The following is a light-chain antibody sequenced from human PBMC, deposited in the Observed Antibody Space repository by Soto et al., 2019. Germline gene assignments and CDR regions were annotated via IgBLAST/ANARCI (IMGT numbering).Light chain of an antibody. Sequence: QLVLTQSPSASASLGASVKLTCTLSSGHSSYAIAWHQQQPEKGPRYLMKLNSDGSHSKGDGIPDRFSGSSSGAERYLTISSLQPEDEADYYCQPGGISILLFGGGTKRTVL. J-gene: IGLJ2*01. V-gene: IGLV4-69*01. CDR2: LNSDGSH. CDR3: QPGGISILL. CDR1: SGHSSYA.